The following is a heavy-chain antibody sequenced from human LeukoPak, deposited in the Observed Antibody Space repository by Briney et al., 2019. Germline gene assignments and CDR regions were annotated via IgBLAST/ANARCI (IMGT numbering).Heavy chain of an antibody. J-gene: IGHJ4*02. CDR2: IYYSGST. CDR1: GGSISSSSYY. Sequence: SETLSLTCTVSGGSISSSSYYWGWVRQPPGKGLEWIGSIYYSGSTYYNPSLKSRVTISVDTSKNQFSLKLSSVTAADTAVYYCARKAGTYYYGSGSYFNFDYWGQGTLVTVSS. V-gene: IGHV4-39*01. CDR3: ARKAGTYYYGSGSYFNFDY. D-gene: IGHD3-10*01.